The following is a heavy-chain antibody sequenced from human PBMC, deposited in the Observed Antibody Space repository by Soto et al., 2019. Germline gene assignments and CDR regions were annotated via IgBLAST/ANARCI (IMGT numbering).Heavy chain of an antibody. CDR3: ARVNYDFWSGRHSWFDH. D-gene: IGHD3-3*01. J-gene: IGHJ5*02. Sequence: QVQLVQSGAEVKKPGASVKVSCKASGYTFTSYDINWVRQATGQGLEWMGWMNPNSGNTGYAQKFQGRVTMTRNTSISTAYMELSRLRSEETAVYYCARVNYDFWSGRHSWFDHWGQGTLVTVSS. CDR2: MNPNSGNT. CDR1: GYTFTSYD. V-gene: IGHV1-8*01.